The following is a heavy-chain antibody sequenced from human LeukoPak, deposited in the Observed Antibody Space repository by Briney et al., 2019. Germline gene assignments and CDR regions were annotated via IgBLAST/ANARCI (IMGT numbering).Heavy chain of an antibody. CDR3: AKGPYGDYVPHDY. CDR1: GFTFSSYG. V-gene: IGHV3-30*02. J-gene: IGHJ4*02. CDR2: IQYDGSDK. Sequence: PGGSLRLSCAASGFTFSSYGMHWVRQAPGKGLEWVAFIQYDGSDKYYADSVKGRFTISRDNSKNTLYLQMNSLRAEDTAVYYCAKGPYGDYVPHDYWGQGTLVTVSS. D-gene: IGHD4-17*01.